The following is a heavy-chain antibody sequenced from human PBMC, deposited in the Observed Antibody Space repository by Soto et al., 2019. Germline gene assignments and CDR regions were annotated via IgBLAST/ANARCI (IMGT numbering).Heavy chain of an antibody. J-gene: IGHJ4*02. CDR1: GFTFNIYA. D-gene: IGHD5-18*01. Sequence: EVQLVESGGGLVQPGGSLRLSCAASGFTFNIYALHWVRQAPGKGLEYVSAISSNGVSTYYANSVKGRFTISRDNSENMLYLQMGSLRAEDMAVYYCARAMDTVMFRPSCFDFWGQGTLVTVSS. CDR3: ARAMDTVMFRPSCFDF. CDR2: ISSNGVST. V-gene: IGHV3-64*01.